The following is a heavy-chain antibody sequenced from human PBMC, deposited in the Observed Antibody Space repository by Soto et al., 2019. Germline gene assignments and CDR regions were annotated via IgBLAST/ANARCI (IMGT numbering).Heavy chain of an antibody. J-gene: IGHJ3*02. CDR1: GYTLTELS. CDR2: FDPEDGET. Sequence: ASVKVSCKVSGYTLTELSMHWVRQAPGKGLEWMGGFDPEDGETIYAQKFQGRVTMTEDTSTDTAYMELSSLRSEDTAVYYCATNKGFGVVIHDAFDIWGQGTMVTVS. D-gene: IGHD3-3*01. CDR3: ATNKGFGVVIHDAFDI. V-gene: IGHV1-24*01.